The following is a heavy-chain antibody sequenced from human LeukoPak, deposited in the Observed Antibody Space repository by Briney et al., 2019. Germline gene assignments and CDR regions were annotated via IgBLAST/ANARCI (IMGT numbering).Heavy chain of an antibody. CDR1: GFTLSSYW. D-gene: IGHD4-23*01. J-gene: IGHJ4*02. V-gene: IGHV3-74*03. CDR3: ARESAGGKVDY. CDR2: INSDGTNT. Sequence: PGGSLRLSCAASGFTLSSYWMNWVRRAPGKGLVWGSRINSDGTNTKYAESVKDRFTISRDNAKNTLHLQMKSLRAEDTAVYYCARESAGGKVDYWGQGTLVTVSS.